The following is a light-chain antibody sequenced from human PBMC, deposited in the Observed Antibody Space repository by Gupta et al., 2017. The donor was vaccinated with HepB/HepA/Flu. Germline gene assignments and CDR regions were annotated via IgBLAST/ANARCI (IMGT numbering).Light chain of an antibody. V-gene: IGLV4-69*01. Sequence: QLVLSQSPSAPASLGASVKLTCTLSSGSSSYAIAWHQQQQDKGRRFLRKLNSYGSHTKGDVIPERLSGSSSAAEPFLTIASLQTEDEADYYCQTWGTGMVFGGGTKLTVL. J-gene: IGLJ3*02. CDR2: LNSYGSH. CDR3: QTWGTGMV. CDR1: SGSSSYA.